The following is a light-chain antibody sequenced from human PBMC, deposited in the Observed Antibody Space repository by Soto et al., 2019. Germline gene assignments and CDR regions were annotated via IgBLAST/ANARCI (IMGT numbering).Light chain of an antibody. CDR3: QQYGNSPQT. V-gene: IGKV3-20*01. CDR1: QSVSSNY. Sequence: IVLTQSPGTLSLSPGERATLSCVSSQSVSSNYLAWYQQKPGQAPRLLIYGASSRATGIPDRFSGSGSGTDFTLTISRLEPEDFAVYYCQQYGNSPQTFGQGTKVDIK. CDR2: GAS. J-gene: IGKJ1*01.